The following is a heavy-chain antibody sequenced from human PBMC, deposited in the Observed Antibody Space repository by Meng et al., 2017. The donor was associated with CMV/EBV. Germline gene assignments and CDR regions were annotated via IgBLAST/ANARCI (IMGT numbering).Heavy chain of an antibody. CDR2: ISSSSSSI. CDR1: EFTFSSYS. CDR3: ARVGYSNYEPLYYYYGMDV. J-gene: IGHJ6*02. V-gene: IGHV3-21*01. Sequence: GASLKISCAASEFTFSSYSMDWVRQAPGKGLEWVSSISSSSSSIYYADSVKGRFTISRDNAKNSLYLQMNSLRAEDTAVYYCARVGYSNYEPLYYYYGMDVWGQGTTVTVSS. D-gene: IGHD4-11*01.